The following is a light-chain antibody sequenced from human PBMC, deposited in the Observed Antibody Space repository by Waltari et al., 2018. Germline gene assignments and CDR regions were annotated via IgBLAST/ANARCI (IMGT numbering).Light chain of an antibody. CDR2: DAS. J-gene: IGKJ3*01. CDR3: QQANTFPVT. CDR1: QGITSR. Sequence: DIQMTQSPSAVSAFVGDRVIITCRASQGITSRLAWYQQKPGRAPKLLIYDASSLQSGVPLRFSGSGSETDFTLTINKLQPEDIATYLCQQANTFPVTFGPGTKVDIK. V-gene: IGKV1-12*01.